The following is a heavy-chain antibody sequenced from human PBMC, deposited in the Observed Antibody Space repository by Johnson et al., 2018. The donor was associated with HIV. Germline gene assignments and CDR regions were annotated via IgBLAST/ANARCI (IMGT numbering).Heavy chain of an antibody. Sequence: VQLVESGGGLKQPGGSLRLSCAASGFTFSSYDMHWVRQAPGKGLEWVANIKQDGSEKYYVDSVKCRFTISRDNAKNSLYLQMNSLRAEDTAVYYCARDRGAARDAFDIWGQGTMVTVSS. V-gene: IGHV3-7*05. CDR3: ARDRGAARDAFDI. J-gene: IGHJ3*02. CDR2: IKQDGSEK. D-gene: IGHD6-6*01. CDR1: GFTFSSYD.